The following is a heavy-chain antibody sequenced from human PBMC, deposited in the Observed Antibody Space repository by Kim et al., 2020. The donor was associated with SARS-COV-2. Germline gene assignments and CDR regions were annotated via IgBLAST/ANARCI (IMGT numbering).Heavy chain of an antibody. V-gene: IGHV3-30*07. J-gene: IGHJ4*02. D-gene: IGHD5-18*01. Sequence: YADSVKGRFPISRDNSKNTLYLQMNSLRAEDTAVYYCASVDTAMVTSDYWGQGTLVTVSS. CDR3: ASVDTAMVTSDY.